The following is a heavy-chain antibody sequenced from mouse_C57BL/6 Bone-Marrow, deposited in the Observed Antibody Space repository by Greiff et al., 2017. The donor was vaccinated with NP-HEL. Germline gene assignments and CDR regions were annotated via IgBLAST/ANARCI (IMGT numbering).Heavy chain of an antibody. V-gene: IGHV1-72*01. Sequence: QVQLQQPGAELVKPGASVKLSCKASGYTFTSYLMHWVKQRPGRGLEWIGRIDPSSGGTKYNEKFKSKATLTVDKPSSTAYMQLNSLTSEDSAVFYCATYYYGSSSFDYWGQGTTLTVSS. J-gene: IGHJ2*01. D-gene: IGHD1-1*01. CDR3: ATYYYGSSSFDY. CDR1: GYTFTSYL. CDR2: IDPSSGGT.